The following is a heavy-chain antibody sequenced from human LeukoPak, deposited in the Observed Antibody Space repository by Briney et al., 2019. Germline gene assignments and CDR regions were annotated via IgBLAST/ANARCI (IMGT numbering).Heavy chain of an antibody. J-gene: IGHJ3*02. D-gene: IGHD2-2*01. CDR2: ISGSGGST. V-gene: IGHV3-23*01. Sequence: GVSLRLSCAASGFTFSSYAMSWVRQAPGKGLEWVSAISGSGGSTYYADSVKGRFTISRDNSKNTLYLQMNSLRAEDTAVYYCAKVAPYCSSTSCYFDAFDIWGQGTMVTVSS. CDR1: GFTFSSYA. CDR3: AKVAPYCSSTSCYFDAFDI.